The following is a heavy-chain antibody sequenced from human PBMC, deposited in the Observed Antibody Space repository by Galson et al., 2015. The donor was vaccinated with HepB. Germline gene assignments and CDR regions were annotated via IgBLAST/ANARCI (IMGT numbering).Heavy chain of an antibody. D-gene: IGHD6-19*01. Sequence: QSGAEVKTPGASVKVSCKTSGYTFTAYGINWVRQAPGQGLEWMGWITTFNGKTKYAQKIQGRVAMTTDTSSSTAYMELRSLRSDDTAVYYCVRGVAVASSYYFDSWGQGTLVTVSS. CDR1: GYTFTAYG. J-gene: IGHJ4*02. CDR3: VRGVAVASSYYFDS. CDR2: ITTFNGKT. V-gene: IGHV1-18*04.